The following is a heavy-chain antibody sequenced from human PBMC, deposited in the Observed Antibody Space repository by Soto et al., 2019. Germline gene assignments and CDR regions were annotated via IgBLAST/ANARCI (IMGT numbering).Heavy chain of an antibody. J-gene: IGHJ5*02. CDR1: GGTFSSYA. D-gene: IGHD3-10*01. Sequence: QVQLVQSGAEVKKPGSSVKVSCKASGGTFSSYAISWVRQAPGQGLEWMGGIIPIFGTANYAQKFQGRVTITADKSTSTAYMELSSLRCEDTAVYYCAREEGDYYGSGSYYWFDPWGQGTLVTVSS. CDR2: IIPIFGTA. V-gene: IGHV1-69*06. CDR3: AREEGDYYGSGSYYWFDP.